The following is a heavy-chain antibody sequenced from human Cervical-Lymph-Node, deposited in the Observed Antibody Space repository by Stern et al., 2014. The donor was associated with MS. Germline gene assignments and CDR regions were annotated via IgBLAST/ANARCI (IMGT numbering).Heavy chain of an antibody. V-gene: IGHV3-74*03. D-gene: IGHD3/OR15-3a*01. CDR2: INGDGSST. CDR1: GFTVSSYW. J-gene: IGHJ6*02. CDR3: VRDTYDMSFLLGWTGGMDV. Sequence: MQLVQSGGGLVQPGGSLRLSCVVSGFTVSSYWMHWVRQGPERGLEWVARINGDGSSTTYAASVKGRFTISRDNAKNTLNLQMNSLRGEDTAMYYCVRDTYDMSFLLGWTGGMDVWGQGTTVTVSS.